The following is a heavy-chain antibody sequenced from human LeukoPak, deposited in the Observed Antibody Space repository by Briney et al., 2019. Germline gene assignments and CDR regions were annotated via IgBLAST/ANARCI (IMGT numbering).Heavy chain of an antibody. D-gene: IGHD3-22*01. Sequence: GRSLRLSCAASGFTFSSYGMHWVRQAPGKGLEWVAVIWYDGSNKYYADSVKGRFTISRDNSKNTLYLQMNSLRAEDTAVYYCARDPTNYYYDSSGPIIWGQGTMVTVSS. CDR2: IWYDGSNK. CDR3: ARDPTNYYYDSSGPII. V-gene: IGHV3-33*01. CDR1: GFTFSSYG. J-gene: IGHJ3*02.